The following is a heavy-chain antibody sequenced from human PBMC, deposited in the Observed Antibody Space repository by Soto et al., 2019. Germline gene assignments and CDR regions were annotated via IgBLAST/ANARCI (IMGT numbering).Heavy chain of an antibody. D-gene: IGHD6-19*01. CDR3: VGAQEWLADPFDS. V-gene: IGHV3-30-3*01. J-gene: IGHJ4*02. Sequence: QVQLVESGGGVVQPGRPLRLSCGAFGFSFDIYTMHWVRQAPGKGLEWVAVISYDGGNKEYADSVQGRFSISRDNSKNTLHLQMNSLRAEDTAVYYWVGAQEWLADPFDSWRQGTLVTVSS. CDR1: GFSFDIYT. CDR2: ISYDGGNK.